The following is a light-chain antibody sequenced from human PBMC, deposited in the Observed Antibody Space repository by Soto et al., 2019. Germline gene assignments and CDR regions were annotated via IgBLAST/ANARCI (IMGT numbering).Light chain of an antibody. V-gene: IGLV8-61*01. CDR3: VLYMGRGIWV. J-gene: IGLJ3*02. Sequence: QTVVTQEPSFSVSPGGTVTLTCALRSGSVSTNNYPSWCQQTPGQPPRTLIFRTNTRPSGVPDRFSGSILGSKAALTITGAQADDESDYYCVLYMGRGIWVFGGGTKLTVL. CDR2: RTN. CDR1: SGSVSTNNY.